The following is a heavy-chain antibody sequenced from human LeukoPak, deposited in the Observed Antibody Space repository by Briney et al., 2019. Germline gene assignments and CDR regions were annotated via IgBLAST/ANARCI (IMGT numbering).Heavy chain of an antibody. Sequence: GGSLRLSCAPSGFIFEDYGMHWVRHAPGKGLEWVSGINWNGGSTGYADSVKGRFTISRDNAKNSLYLQMNSLRAEDTALYYCARWGSGYNLFDYWSQGILVTVSS. CDR3: ARWGSGYNLFDY. D-gene: IGHD3-3*01. J-gene: IGHJ4*02. CDR1: GFIFEDYG. CDR2: INWNGGST. V-gene: IGHV3-20*04.